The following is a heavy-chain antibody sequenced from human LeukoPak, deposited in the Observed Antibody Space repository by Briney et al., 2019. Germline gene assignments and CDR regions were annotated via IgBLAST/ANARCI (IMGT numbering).Heavy chain of an antibody. CDR2: IYYSGST. CDR3: ARDLIGTRGIAAAGIGWFDP. V-gene: IGHV4-31*03. J-gene: IGHJ5*02. CDR1: GGSISSGGYY. D-gene: IGHD6-13*01. Sequence: SETLSLTCTVSGGSISSGGYYWSWIRQHPGKGLEWIGYIYYSGSTYYNPSLKSRVTISVDTSKNQFSLKLSSVTAADTAVYYCARDLIGTRGIAAAGIGWFDPWGQGTLVTVSS.